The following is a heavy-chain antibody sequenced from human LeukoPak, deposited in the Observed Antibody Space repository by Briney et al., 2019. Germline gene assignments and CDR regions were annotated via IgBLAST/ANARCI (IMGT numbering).Heavy chain of an antibody. Sequence: GGSLRLSCVASGFTFSDYYMSWIRQAPGKGLEWISYITNSGSTTFYADSVKGRFSISRDNANNSLFLQMNSLRAEDTAVYYCANRIAVAGTVYWGQGTLVTVSS. D-gene: IGHD6-19*01. CDR2: ITNSGSTT. CDR3: ANRIAVAGTVY. CDR1: GFTFSDYY. J-gene: IGHJ4*02. V-gene: IGHV3-11*01.